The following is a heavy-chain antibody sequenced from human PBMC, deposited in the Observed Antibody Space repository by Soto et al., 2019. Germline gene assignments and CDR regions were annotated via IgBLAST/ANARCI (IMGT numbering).Heavy chain of an antibody. CDR1: GITFSNYN. V-gene: IGHV3-48*02. D-gene: IGHD1-26*01. J-gene: IGHJ4*02. CDR3: ASSGSYRLDY. Sequence: EVQLVESGGGLVQPGGSLRLSCAASGITFSNYNMNWVRQAPGKGLEWVSYISSSSSSKYYADSVKGRFTISRDNGENSLYLQINRLRDEDTAVYYCASSGSYRLDYWGQGTLVTVSS. CDR2: ISSSSSSK.